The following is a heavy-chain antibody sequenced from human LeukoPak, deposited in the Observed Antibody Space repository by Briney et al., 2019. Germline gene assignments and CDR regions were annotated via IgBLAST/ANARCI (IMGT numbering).Heavy chain of an antibody. Sequence: ASVKVSCKASGYTFTSYGISWVRQAPGQGLKWMGWISAYNGNTNYAQKLQGRVTMTTDTSTSTAYMELRSLRSDDTAVYYCARDYGSGSYYTPLDYWGQGTLVTVSS. CDR1: GYTFTSYG. D-gene: IGHD3-10*01. CDR2: ISAYNGNT. J-gene: IGHJ4*02. V-gene: IGHV1-18*01. CDR3: ARDYGSGSYYTPLDY.